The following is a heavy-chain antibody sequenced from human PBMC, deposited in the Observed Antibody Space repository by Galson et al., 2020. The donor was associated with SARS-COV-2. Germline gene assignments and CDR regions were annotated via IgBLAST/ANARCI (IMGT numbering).Heavy chain of an antibody. CDR3: ARLQSWYGSGNYFDY. V-gene: IGHV4-39*01. D-gene: IGHD6-19*01. J-gene: IGHJ4*02. Sequence: ASETLSLTCTVPAGSISSTRYYWGWIRQPPGKGLEWIGNVYYSGSTYYNPSLQSRVTISVDTSKNQFSLKLTSVTAADTALYYCARLQSWYGSGNYFDYWGQGSLVTVSS. CDR2: VYYSGST. CDR1: AGSISSTRYY.